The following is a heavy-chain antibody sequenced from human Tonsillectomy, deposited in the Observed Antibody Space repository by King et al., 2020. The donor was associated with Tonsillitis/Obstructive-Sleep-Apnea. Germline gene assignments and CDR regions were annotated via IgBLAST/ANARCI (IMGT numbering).Heavy chain of an antibody. CDR1: GFTFSSYA. D-gene: IGHD6-19*01. CDR2: ISYDGSNK. J-gene: IGHJ4*02. CDR3: AREEGGWYRCGYFDY. Sequence: VQLVESGGGVVQPGRSLRLSCAASGFTFSSYAMHWVRQAPGKGLEWVSVISYDGSNKYYAESVKGRFTISRDNSKNTLYLQMNSLRAEDTAVYYCAREEGGWYRCGYFDYWGQGTLVTVSS. V-gene: IGHV3-30*04.